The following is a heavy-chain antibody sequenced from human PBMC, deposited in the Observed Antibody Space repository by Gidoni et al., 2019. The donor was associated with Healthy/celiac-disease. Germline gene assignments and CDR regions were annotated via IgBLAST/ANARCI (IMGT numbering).Heavy chain of an antibody. CDR3: ARVPAQYYGDYTPHFDY. CDR1: GFTFSSYW. V-gene: IGHV3-7*01. CDR2: IKQDGSEK. Sequence: EVQRVESGGGLVQPGGSLRLPCAASGFTFSSYWMSWVRQAPGKGLEWVANIKQDGSEKYYVDSVKGRFTISRDNAKNSLYLQMNSLRAEDTAVYYCARVPAQYYGDYTPHFDYWGQGTLVTVSS. D-gene: IGHD4-17*01. J-gene: IGHJ4*02.